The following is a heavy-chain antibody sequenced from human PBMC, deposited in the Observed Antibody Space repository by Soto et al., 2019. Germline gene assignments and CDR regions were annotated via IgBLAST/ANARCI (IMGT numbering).Heavy chain of an antibody. V-gene: IGHV3-33*06. CDR3: AKEGNMGSSSWYYLAY. CDR2: IWYDASNK. D-gene: IGHD6-13*01. Sequence: QVQLVESGGGVVQPGRSLRLSCAASGFTFSSNGMHWVRQAPGKGLEWVATIWYDASNKYYADSVKGRFTISRDNSKNTLYVQMNNLRAEDTAVYYCAKEGNMGSSSWYYLAYWGQGTLVTVSS. CDR1: GFTFSSNG. J-gene: IGHJ4*02.